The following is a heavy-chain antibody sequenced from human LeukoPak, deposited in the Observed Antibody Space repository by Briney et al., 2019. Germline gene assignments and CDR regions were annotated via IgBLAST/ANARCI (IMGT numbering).Heavy chain of an antibody. J-gene: IGHJ6*02. V-gene: IGHV3-48*04. CDR3: ARDRSRWSITPGADV. D-gene: IGHD4-23*01. CDR1: GFAFSSYS. Sequence: GGALRLSCAASGFAFSSYSMNWVRQAPGKGLEWVSYISSISSTIYYADSLKGRFTISRDNTKKTLYLQMKSLRGEDTAVYYCARDRSRWSITPGADVWGQGTTVTVSS. CDR2: ISSISSTI.